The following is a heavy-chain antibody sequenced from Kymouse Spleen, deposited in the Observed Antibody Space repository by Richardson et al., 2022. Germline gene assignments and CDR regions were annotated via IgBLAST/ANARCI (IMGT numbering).Heavy chain of an antibody. CDR2: IWYDGSNK. D-gene: IGHD3-3*01. CDR3: AREGLYDFWSGYLYYYYGMDV. Sequence: QVQLVESGGGVVQPGRSLRLSCAASGFTFSSYGMHWVRQAPGKGLEWVAVIWYDGSNKYYADSVKGRFTISRDNSKNTLYLQMNSLRAEDTAVYYCAREGLYDFWSGYLYYYYGMDVWGQGTTVTVSS. V-gene: IGHV3-33*01. J-gene: IGHJ6*02. CDR1: GFTFSSYG.